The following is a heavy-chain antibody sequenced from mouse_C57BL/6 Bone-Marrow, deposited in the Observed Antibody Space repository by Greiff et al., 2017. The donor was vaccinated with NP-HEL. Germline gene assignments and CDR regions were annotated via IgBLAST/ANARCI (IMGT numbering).Heavy chain of an antibody. CDR1: GYTFTSYW. J-gene: IGHJ1*03. Sequence: VQLQQPGAELVKPGVSVKLSCKASGYTFTSYWMHWVKQRPGQGLEWIGMIHPNSGSTNYNEKFKSKATLTVDKSSSTAYMQLSSLTSEDSAVYYCAGLWWYFDVWGTGTTVTVSS. CDR3: AGLWWYFDV. CDR2: IHPNSGST. D-gene: IGHD1-1*02. V-gene: IGHV1-64*01.